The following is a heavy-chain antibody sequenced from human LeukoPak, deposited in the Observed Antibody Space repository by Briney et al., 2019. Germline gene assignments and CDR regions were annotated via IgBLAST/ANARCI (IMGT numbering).Heavy chain of an antibody. CDR1: GGSFSSSSYY. CDR2: IYYSGTT. V-gene: IGHV4-39*01. D-gene: IGHD2/OR15-2a*01. Sequence: SETLSLTCTVSGGSFSSSSYYWGWIRQPPGKGLEWIGSIYYSGTTYYNPSLKSRVTISIDTSQNLLSLELSSVTAADTAVYFCARPANVRLYAFEVWGQGTMVTVSS. CDR3: ARPANVRLYAFEV. J-gene: IGHJ3*01.